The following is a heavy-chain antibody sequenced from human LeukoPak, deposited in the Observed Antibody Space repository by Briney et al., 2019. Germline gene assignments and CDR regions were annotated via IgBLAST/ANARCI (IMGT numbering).Heavy chain of an antibody. J-gene: IGHJ4*02. CDR3: AREKGCGGDCYSYCDY. D-gene: IGHD2-21*02. CDR2: TSFDGSKK. V-gene: IGHV3-30*19. CDR1: GFTFSSYG. Sequence: PGGSLRLSCAASGFTFSSYGMHWVRQAPGKGLEWVTVTSFDGSKKYYADSVKGRFTISRDNSKNTLYLQMNSLRAEDTAVYYCAREKGCGGDCYSYCDYWGQGTLVTVSS.